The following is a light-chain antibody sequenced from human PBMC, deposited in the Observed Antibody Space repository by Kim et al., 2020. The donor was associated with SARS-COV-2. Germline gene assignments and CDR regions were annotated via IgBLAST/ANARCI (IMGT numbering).Light chain of an antibody. CDR3: SSYSSSTAML. CDR2: DVF. CDR1: SNDVGGFDY. J-gene: IGLJ2*01. Sequence: CAGTSNDVGGFDYVSWYQQHPGKAPKLMIYDVFNRPSGVPNRFSASKSGNTASLTISGLHAEDEANYYCSSYSSSTAMLFGGGTQLTVL. V-gene: IGLV2-14*03.